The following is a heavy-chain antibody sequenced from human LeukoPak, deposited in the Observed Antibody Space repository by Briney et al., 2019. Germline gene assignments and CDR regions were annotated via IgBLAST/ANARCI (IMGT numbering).Heavy chain of an antibody. CDR2: INPNSGGT. CDR3: ARAQGLELLGNWFDP. J-gene: IGHJ5*02. V-gene: IGHV1-2*02. CDR1: GYTFTGYY. D-gene: IGHD1-7*01. Sequence: ASVKVSCKASGYTFTGYYMHWVRQAPGQGLEWMGWINPNSGGTNYAQKFQGRVTMTRDTSISTAYMELSRLRSDDTAVYYCARAQGLELLGNWFDPWGQGTLVTVSS.